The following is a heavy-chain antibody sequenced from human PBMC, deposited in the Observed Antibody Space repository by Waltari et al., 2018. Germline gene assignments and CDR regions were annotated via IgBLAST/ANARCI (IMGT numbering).Heavy chain of an antibody. CDR2: TKQDGSEK. V-gene: IGHV3-7*04. CDR1: GFTFSSYW. J-gene: IGHJ3*02. Sequence: VQLVESXGGXXQPGGSXRLSXAASGFTFSSYWMTWVRQAPGKGLEWVANTKQDGSEKYYVDSVXGRFTISRDNAKNSLYLXLNSLRAEXTAVYXCARSASSAFDXWGRGTVVTVSS. CDR3: ARSASSAFDX. D-gene: IGHD1-26*01.